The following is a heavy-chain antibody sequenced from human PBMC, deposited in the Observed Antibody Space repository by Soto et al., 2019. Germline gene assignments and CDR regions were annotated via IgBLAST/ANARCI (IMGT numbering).Heavy chain of an antibody. D-gene: IGHD4-17*01. V-gene: IGHV3-33*01. CDR3: ARDDDYGDNGLDY. J-gene: IGHJ4*02. CDR1: GLTFGRHG. Sequence: QVQLVESGGGVVQPGGSLRLSCAASGLTFGRHGMHWVRQAPGKGLEWVAVIGSDGRRDSYADSVKGRFTISRDNGQNTLYLQMNSLRAEDTAVYYCARDDDYGDNGLDYWGQGTLVTVSS. CDR2: IGSDGRRD.